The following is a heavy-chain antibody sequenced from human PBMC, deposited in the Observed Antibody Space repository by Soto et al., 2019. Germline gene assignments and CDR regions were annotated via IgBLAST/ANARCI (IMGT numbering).Heavy chain of an antibody. D-gene: IGHD3-22*01. V-gene: IGHV1-3*01. CDR2: INAGNGNT. CDR1: GYTFTSYA. CDR3: ARGGDYYDSSGYYRDAFDI. Sequence: ASVKVSCKASGYTFTSYAMHWVRQAPGQRLEWMGWINAGNGNTKYSQKFQGRVTITRDTSASTAYMELSSLRSEDTAVYYCARGGDYYDSSGYYRDAFDIWGKGTMVTVS. J-gene: IGHJ3*02.